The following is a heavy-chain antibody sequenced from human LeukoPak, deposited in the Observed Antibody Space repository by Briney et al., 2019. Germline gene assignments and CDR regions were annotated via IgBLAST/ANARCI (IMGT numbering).Heavy chain of an antibody. J-gene: IGHJ4*02. CDR1: GGSISSGSYY. V-gene: IGHV4-61*02. CDR2: IYTSGST. Sequence: SETLSLTCTVSGGSISSGSYYWSWIRQPAGKGLEWIGRIYTSGSTNYNPSLKSRVTISVDTSKNQFSLKLSSVTAADTAVYYCATRIAAADFWGQGTLVTVSS. D-gene: IGHD6-13*01. CDR3: ATRIAAADF.